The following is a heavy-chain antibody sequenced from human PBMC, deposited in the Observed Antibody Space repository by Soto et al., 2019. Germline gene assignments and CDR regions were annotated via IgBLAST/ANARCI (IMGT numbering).Heavy chain of an antibody. J-gene: IGHJ4*02. Sequence: PGGSLRLSCAVSGFTFSSYAMSWVRQAPGKGLEWVSGISGSGGSTYYTDSVKGRFTISRDNSKNTLYLQMNSLRAEDTAVYYCAKKVRDYDTEGYVPVDFWGQGTLVNVPS. CDR3: AKKVRDYDTEGYVPVDF. CDR1: GFTFSSYA. D-gene: IGHD3-22*01. V-gene: IGHV3-23*01. CDR2: ISGSGGST.